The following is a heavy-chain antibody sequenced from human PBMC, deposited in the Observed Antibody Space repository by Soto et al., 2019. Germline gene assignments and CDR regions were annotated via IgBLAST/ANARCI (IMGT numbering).Heavy chain of an antibody. D-gene: IGHD4-17*01. CDR3: ARDSTTVPSQLNYYYYGMDV. Sequence: SETLSLTCTVSGGSISSGGYYWSWIRQHPGKGLEWIGYIYYSGSTYYNPSLKSRVTISVDTSKNQFSLKLSSVTAADTAVYYCARDSTTVPSQLNYYYYGMDVWGQGTTVTVSS. CDR1: GGSISSGGYY. V-gene: IGHV4-31*03. J-gene: IGHJ6*02. CDR2: IYYSGST.